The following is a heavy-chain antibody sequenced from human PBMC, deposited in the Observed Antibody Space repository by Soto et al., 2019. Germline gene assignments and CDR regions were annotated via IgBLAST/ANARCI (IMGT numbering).Heavy chain of an antibody. CDR3: ASRKGYSRDQTYYMDV. D-gene: IGHD6-13*01. CDR1: GGSSGSSGDC. CDR2: IYYSGST. J-gene: IGHJ6*03. Sequence: SETLSLTCSVAGGSSGSSGDCWGWIRQPPGKGLEWIGSIYYSGSTNYNPSLKSRVTISVDTSKNQFSLKLSSVTAADTAVYYCASRKGYSRDQTYYMDVWGKGTTVTVSS. V-gene: IGHV4-39*01.